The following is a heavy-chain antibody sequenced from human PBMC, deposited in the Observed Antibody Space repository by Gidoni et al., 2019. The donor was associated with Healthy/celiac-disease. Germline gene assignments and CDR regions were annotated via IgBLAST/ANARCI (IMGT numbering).Heavy chain of an antibody. V-gene: IGHV3-23*04. CDR1: GFTFSSYA. Sequence: EVRLVESGGGLVQPGGYLRLSCGASGFTFSSYAMSRVRQAPGKGLEWFSAIIGSGGSTYYADSVQGRFTISRDNSKNTLYLQMNSLRAEDTAVYYCAKDPTFVVVTATLDYWGQGTLVTVSS. CDR2: IIGSGGST. J-gene: IGHJ4*02. D-gene: IGHD2-21*02. CDR3: AKDPTFVVVTATLDY.